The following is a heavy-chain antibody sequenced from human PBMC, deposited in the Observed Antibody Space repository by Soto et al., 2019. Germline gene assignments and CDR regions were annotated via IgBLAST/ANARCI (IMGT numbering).Heavy chain of an antibody. V-gene: IGHV3-30*18. CDR2: ISYDGSNK. CDR3: AKDLGDWMVAGTGFDY. CDR1: GFTFSSYG. D-gene: IGHD6-19*01. J-gene: IGHJ4*02. Sequence: GGSLRLSCAASGFTFSSYGMHWVRQAPGKGLEWVAVISYDGSNKYYADSVKGRFTISRDNSKNTLYLQMNSLRAEDTAVYYCAKDLGDWMVAGTGFDYWGQGTLVTVSS.